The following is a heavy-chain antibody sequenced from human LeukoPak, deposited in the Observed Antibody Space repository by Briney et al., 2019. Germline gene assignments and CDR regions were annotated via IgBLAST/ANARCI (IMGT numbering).Heavy chain of an antibody. CDR3: ARCDGYSSSWYGEDYYYYGMDV. V-gene: IGHV3-7*05. Sequence: PGGSLRLSCAASGFTFSSYWMSWVRQAPGKGLEWVANIKQDGSEKYYVDSVKGRFTFSRDNAKNSLYLQMNSLRAEDTAVYYCARCDGYSSSWYGEDYYYYGMDVWGQGTTVTVPS. CDR1: GFTFSSYW. J-gene: IGHJ6*02. D-gene: IGHD6-13*01. CDR2: IKQDGSEK.